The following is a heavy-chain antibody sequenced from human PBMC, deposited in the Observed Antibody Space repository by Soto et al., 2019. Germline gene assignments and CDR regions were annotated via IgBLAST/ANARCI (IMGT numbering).Heavy chain of an antibody. Sequence: SETLSLTCAVYGGSFSGYSWSWVRQPPGKGLEWIGEINHSGSTNYNPSLKSRVTISVDTSKNQFSLKLSSVTAADTAVYYCASQGGGIAAAGTDFDYWGQGTMVTVSS. V-gene: IGHV4-34*01. CDR3: ASQGGGIAAAGTDFDY. J-gene: IGHJ4*02. CDR2: INHSGST. D-gene: IGHD6-13*01. CDR1: GGSFSGYS.